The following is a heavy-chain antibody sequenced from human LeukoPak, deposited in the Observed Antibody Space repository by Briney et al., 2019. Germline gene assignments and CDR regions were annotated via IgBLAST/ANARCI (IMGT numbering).Heavy chain of an antibody. J-gene: IGHJ4*02. CDR1: GFTFDDYA. CDR2: ISWDGGST. D-gene: IGHD2-2*01. CDR3: AKDYCSSTSCYFDY. V-gene: IGHV3-43D*03. Sequence: GGSLRLSCAASGFTFDDYAMHWVRQAPGKGLEWVSLISWDGGSTYYADSVKGRFTISRDNSKNSLYLQMNSLRAEDTALYYYAKDYCSSTSCYFDYWGQGTLVTVSS.